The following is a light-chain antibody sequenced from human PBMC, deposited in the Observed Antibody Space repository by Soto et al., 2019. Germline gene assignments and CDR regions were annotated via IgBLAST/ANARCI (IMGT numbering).Light chain of an antibody. CDR3: QQYGSSPFT. V-gene: IGKV3-20*01. CDR1: QTVSRSY. J-gene: IGKJ5*01. Sequence: EIVLTQSPGTLSLSPGERATLSCRASQTVSRSYLAWYQQKPGQAPRLLIYAASSRATGTPDRFSGSGSATDFTLTISRLEPEDFAVFYCQQYGSSPFTFGQGTRLEI. CDR2: AAS.